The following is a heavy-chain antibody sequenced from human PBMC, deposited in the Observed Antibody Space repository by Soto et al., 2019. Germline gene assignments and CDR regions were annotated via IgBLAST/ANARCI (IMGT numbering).Heavy chain of an antibody. D-gene: IGHD5-12*01. J-gene: IGHJ4*02. V-gene: IGHV3-33*01. CDR2: IWYDGSNK. CDR3: ARDKGRDSGYPGDY. CDR1: GFTFSSYG. Sequence: GGSLRLSCAASGFTFSSYGMHWVRQAPGKGLEWVAVIWYDGSNKYYADSVKGRFTISRDNSKNTLYLQMNSLRAEDTAVYYCARDKGRDSGYPGDYWGQGTLVTVSS.